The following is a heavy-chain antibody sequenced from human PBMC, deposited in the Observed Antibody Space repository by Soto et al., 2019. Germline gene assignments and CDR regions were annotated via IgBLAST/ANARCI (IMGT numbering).Heavy chain of an antibody. V-gene: IGHV3-15*01. Sequence: GGSLRLSCAASGFTFSNAWMSWVRQAPGKGLEWVGRIKSKTDGGTTDYAAPVKGRFTISRDDSKNTLYLQMNSLKTEDTAVYYCTTDHAVTTFPDYWGQGTLVTVSS. CDR1: GFTFSNAW. CDR3: TTDHAVTTFPDY. J-gene: IGHJ4*02. CDR2: IKSKTDGGTT. D-gene: IGHD4-17*01.